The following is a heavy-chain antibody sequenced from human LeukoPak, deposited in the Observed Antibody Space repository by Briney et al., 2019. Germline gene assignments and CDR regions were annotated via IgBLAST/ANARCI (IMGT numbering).Heavy chain of an antibody. CDR2: IIPIFGTA. J-gene: IGHJ4*02. D-gene: IGHD3-3*01. CDR3: AGEYYDFWSGYYFLDY. V-gene: IGHV1-69*13. CDR1: GGTFSSYA. Sequence: SVKVSCKASGGTFSSYAISWVRQAPGQGLEWMGGIIPIFGTANYAQKFQGRVTITADESTSTASTELSSLRSEDTAVYYWAGEYYDFWSGYYFLDYWGQGTLVTVSS.